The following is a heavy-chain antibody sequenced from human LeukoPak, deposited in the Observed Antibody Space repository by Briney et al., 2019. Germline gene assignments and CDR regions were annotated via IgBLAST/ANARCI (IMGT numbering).Heavy chain of an antibody. CDR2: ISSSSSYI. J-gene: IGHJ5*02. Sequence: PGGSLRLSCAASGFTFSTNPMHWVRQAPGKGLEWVSSISSSSSYIYYADSVKGRFTISRDNAKNSLYLQMNSLRAEDTAVYYCARDLTVVVPAAYQPAWGQGTLVTVSS. V-gene: IGHV3-21*01. D-gene: IGHD2-2*01. CDR3: ARDLTVVVPAAYQPA. CDR1: GFTFSTNP.